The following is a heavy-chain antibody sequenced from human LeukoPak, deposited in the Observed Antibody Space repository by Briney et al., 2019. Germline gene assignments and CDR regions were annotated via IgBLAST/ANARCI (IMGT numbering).Heavy chain of an antibody. J-gene: IGHJ4*02. Sequence: ASVKVSCKASGGTFSSYAISWVRQAPGQGLEWMGRIIPILGIANYAQKFQGRVTITADKSTSTAYMELSSLRSEDTAVYYCARDWGTELDYYDSSGYRWGQGTLVTVSS. D-gene: IGHD3-22*01. CDR1: GGTFSSYA. CDR3: ARDWGTELDYYDSSGYR. V-gene: IGHV1-69*04. CDR2: IIPILGIA.